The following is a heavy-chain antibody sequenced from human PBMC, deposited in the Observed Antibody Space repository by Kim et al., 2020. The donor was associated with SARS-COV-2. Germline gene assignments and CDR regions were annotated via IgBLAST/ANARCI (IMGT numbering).Heavy chain of an antibody. D-gene: IGHD2-2*01. J-gene: IGHJ4*02. Sequence: SETLSLTCSVSGGSIRSGGKFWTWIRQHPAKGLEWIGYISYSGNSHYSPSLRSRVSISLQTSENQFSLELTSVTAAATAADYCARGQPLDYWGQGILVTV. CDR2: ISYSGNS. CDR3: ARGQPLDY. V-gene: IGHV4-31*03. CDR1: GGSIRSGGKF.